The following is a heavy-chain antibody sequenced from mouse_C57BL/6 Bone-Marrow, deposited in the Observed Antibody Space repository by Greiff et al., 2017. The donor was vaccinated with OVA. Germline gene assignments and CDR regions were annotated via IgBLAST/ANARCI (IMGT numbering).Heavy chain of an antibody. CDR1: GFTFSDYG. V-gene: IGHV5-17*01. J-gene: IGHJ4*01. CDR3: ASPVLLSLYGMDY. D-gene: IGHD1-1*01. CDR2: ISSGSSTI. Sequence: VQLKESGGGLVKPGGSLKLSCAASGFTFSDYGMHWVRQAPEKGLEWVAYISSGSSTIYYADTVKGRFTISRDNAKNTLFLQMTSLRSEDTAMYYCASPVLLSLYGMDYWGQGTSVTVSS.